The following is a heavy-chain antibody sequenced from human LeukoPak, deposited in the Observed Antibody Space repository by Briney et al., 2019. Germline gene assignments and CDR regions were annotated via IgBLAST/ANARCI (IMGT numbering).Heavy chain of an antibody. V-gene: IGHV3-23*01. CDR2: ISGSGGST. J-gene: IGHJ4*02. CDR1: GFTFGGYA. Sequence: GGSLRLSCAASGFTFGGYAMSWVRQAPGKGLEWVSAISGSGGSTGYADSVKGRFTISRDNSKNTLYLQMNSLRVEDPAVYYCAKRMIGGADSFGGQGTLVTVSS. D-gene: IGHD6-19*01. CDR3: AKRMIGGADSF.